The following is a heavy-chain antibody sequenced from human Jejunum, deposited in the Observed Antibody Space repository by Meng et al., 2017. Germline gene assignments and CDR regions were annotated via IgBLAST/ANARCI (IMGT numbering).Heavy chain of an antibody. Sequence: EVQLVESGGGLVKDGGALRRSCAASGFTFSSYSMHWVRQAPGKGLEWVSSISSTSTYIYYADSMKGRFTVSRDNAKNSLQLQMDSLRAEDTAVYYCARDGHGQAPGFDPWGQGTLVTVSS. CDR2: ISSTSTYI. D-gene: IGHD3/OR15-3a*01. J-gene: IGHJ5*02. CDR1: GFTFSSYS. V-gene: IGHV3-21*01. CDR3: ARDGHGQAPGFDP.